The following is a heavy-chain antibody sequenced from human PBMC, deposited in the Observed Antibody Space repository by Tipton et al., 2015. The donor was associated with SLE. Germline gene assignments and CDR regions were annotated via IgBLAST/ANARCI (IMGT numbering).Heavy chain of an antibody. CDR1: GYTFSNYD. D-gene: IGHD2-2*01. J-gene: IGHJ4*02. CDR3: ARWQGYCWSTSCRQFDY. Sequence: QSGPEVKKPGASVKVSCKTSGYTFSNYDINWVRQAAGQGLEWMGWMNPGSRKTVFTQKFQGRVTLTWDTSISTAYIELNSLRSEDTAVYYCARWQGYCWSTSCRQFDYWCQGTLVTVSS. V-gene: IGHV1-8*01. CDR2: MNPGSRKT.